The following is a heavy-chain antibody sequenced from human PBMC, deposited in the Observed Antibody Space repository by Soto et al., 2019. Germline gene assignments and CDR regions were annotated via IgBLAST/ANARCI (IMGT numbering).Heavy chain of an antibody. J-gene: IGHJ4*02. D-gene: IGHD6-19*01. Sequence: SQTLSLTCAISGDSASSKSAALNWIRQSPSRGLEWLGRTYYRSKWYNEYAQSVKSRITINPDTSKNQFSLQVNSVTPEDTAVYYCARAEGWFDYWGQGILVTVSS. CDR3: ARAEGWFDY. V-gene: IGHV6-1*01. CDR2: TYYRSKWYN. CDR1: GDSASSKSAA.